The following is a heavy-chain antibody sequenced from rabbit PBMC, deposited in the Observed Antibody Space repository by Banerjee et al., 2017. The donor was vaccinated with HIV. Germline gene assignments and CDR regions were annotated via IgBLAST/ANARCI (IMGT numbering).Heavy chain of an antibody. V-gene: IGHV1S45*01. J-gene: IGHJ4*01. CDR3: ARGAYPTSDGWYFDAFNL. CDR1: GFDFSSNA. Sequence: QQQLEESGGDLVKPGASLTLTCTASGFDFSSNAMCWVRQAPGKGLEWIACIYPGDGNTYYASWAKGRFTISKTSSTTVDLQMTSLTAADTATYFCARGAYPTSDGWYFDAFNLWGPGTLVTVS. CDR2: IYPGDGNT. D-gene: IGHD1-1*01.